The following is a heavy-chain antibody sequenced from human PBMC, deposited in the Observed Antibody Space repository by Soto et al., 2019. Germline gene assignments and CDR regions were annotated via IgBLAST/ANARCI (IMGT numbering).Heavy chain of an antibody. J-gene: IGHJ4*02. CDR3: ARYSGSFSLDY. Sequence: PGGSLRLSCAASGFSFSNFWMSWVRQAPGKGLEWVANIKYDGSEIYYVDSVKGRLTISRDNAKNSLHLQMNSLRAEDTAVYYCARYSGSFSLDYWGQGTLVTVSS. D-gene: IGHD3-10*01. V-gene: IGHV3-7*01. CDR1: GFSFSNFW. CDR2: IKYDGSEI.